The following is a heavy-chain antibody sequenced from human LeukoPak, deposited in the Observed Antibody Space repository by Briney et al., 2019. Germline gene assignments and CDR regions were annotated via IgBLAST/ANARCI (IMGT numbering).Heavy chain of an antibody. V-gene: IGHV1-69*13. CDR3: ARNIVRRNIDYLSYDY. D-gene: IGHD2/OR15-2a*01. CDR2: IIPIFGTA. CDR1: GGTFSSYA. Sequence: GASVKVSCKASGGTFSSYAISWVRQAPGQGLEWMGGIIPIFGTANYAQKFQGRVTITADESTSTAYMELSSLRSEDTAVYYCARNIVRRNIDYLSYDYWGQGTLVTVSS. J-gene: IGHJ4*02.